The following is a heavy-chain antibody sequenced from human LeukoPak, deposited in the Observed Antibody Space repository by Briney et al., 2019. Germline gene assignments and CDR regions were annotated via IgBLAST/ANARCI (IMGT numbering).Heavy chain of an antibody. Sequence: SVKVSCKALGVTFNNYALSWVRQAPGQGLEWVGGIIPRFGSANYAQNLQGRVTITTDVSTNTAYMELSSLRSEDTAVYYCAGGGWFDPWGQGTLVTVSS. J-gene: IGHJ5*02. CDR2: IIPRFGSA. CDR3: AGGGWFDP. D-gene: IGHD3-16*01. V-gene: IGHV1-69*05. CDR1: GVTFNNYA.